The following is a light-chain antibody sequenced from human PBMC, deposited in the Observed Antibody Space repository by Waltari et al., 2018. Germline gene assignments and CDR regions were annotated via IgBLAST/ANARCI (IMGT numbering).Light chain of an antibody. CDR1: QSVLYSSNNKNY. Sequence: DIVMTQSPDSLAVSLCERATINCKSSQSVLYSSNNKNYSAWYQQKPGQPPKLLIYWASTRESGVPDRFSGSGSGTDFTLTISSLQPEDFATYYCQQSYSTPPYTFGQGTKLEIK. CDR3: QQSYSTPPYT. J-gene: IGKJ2*01. V-gene: IGKV4-1*01. CDR2: WAS.